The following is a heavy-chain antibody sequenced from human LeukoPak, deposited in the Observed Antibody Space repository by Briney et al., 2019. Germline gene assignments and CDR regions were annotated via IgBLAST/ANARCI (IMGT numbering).Heavy chain of an antibody. CDR3: ARVAGGNHESYWYYYYMDV. V-gene: IGHV3-48*04. CDR1: AFTFSRDS. CDR2: ISSRSTAI. Sequence: GGSLRLSCAASAFTFSRDSMNWVRQAPGKGLEWVSYISSRSTAIYYADSVKGRFTISRDNAKNSLYLQMNSLRAEDTAVYYCARVAGGNHESYWYYYYMDVWGKGTTVTVSS. D-gene: IGHD2-8*02. J-gene: IGHJ6*03.